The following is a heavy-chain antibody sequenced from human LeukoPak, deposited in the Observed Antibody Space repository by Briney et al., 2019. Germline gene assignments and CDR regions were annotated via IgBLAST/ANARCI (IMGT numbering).Heavy chain of an antibody. J-gene: IGHJ6*04. D-gene: IGHD2-15*01. V-gene: IGHV1-69*06. CDR2: IIPIFGTA. CDR1: GGTFSSYA. Sequence: SVKVSCKASGGTFSSYAISWVRQAPGQGLEWMGGIIPIFGTANYAQKFQDRLPITADKSTSTAYMELSSLRSEDTAVYYCASATLRCSGGSCYEMDVWGKGTTVTVSS. CDR3: ASATLRCSGGSCYEMDV.